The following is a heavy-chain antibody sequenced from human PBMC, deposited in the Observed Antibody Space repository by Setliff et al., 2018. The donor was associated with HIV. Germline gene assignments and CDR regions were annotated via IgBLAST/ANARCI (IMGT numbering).Heavy chain of an antibody. V-gene: IGHV4-39*07. D-gene: IGHD3-3*01. CDR3: ASGYNFWCGYFVVAESYQY. CDR1: GVSIRSFNSY. Sequence: SETLSLTCTVSGVSIRSFNSYWSWIRQPPGKGLEWVGAVYYGGSTSYNPSPTSRVTISLGTSKNQFSLRLTSVTAADTALYYCASGYNFWCGYFVVAESYQYWGQGTVVTVSS. CDR2: VYYGGST. J-gene: IGHJ1*01.